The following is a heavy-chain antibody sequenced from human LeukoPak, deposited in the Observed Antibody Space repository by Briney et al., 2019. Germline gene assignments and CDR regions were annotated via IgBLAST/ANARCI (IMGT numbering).Heavy chain of an antibody. CDR1: GGSFSGDY. CDR2: INHSGST. D-gene: IGHD6-13*01. Sequence: SETLSLTCAVYGGSFSGDYWSWIRQPPGKGLEWIGEINHSGSTNYNPSLKSRVTISVDTSKNQFSLKLSSVTAADTAVYYCARGRRRNLGSSSYEYYYYGMDVWGQGTTVTVSS. V-gene: IGHV4-34*01. CDR3: ARGRRRNLGSSSYEYYYYGMDV. J-gene: IGHJ6*02.